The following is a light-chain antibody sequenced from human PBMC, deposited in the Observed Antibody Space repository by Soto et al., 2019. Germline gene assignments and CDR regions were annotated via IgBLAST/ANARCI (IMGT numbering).Light chain of an antibody. Sequence: QSVLTQPASVFGSPGQAITISCTGTSRDIGAYNYVSWFQQYPGKAPKPMIYDVYNRPSGVSDRFSGSKSGNTASLTISGLQPEDEAVYYCTSDTTSNTITIGGGTKLTVL. V-gene: IGLV2-14*03. CDR3: TSDTTSNTIT. J-gene: IGLJ2*01. CDR1: SRDIGAYNY. CDR2: DVY.